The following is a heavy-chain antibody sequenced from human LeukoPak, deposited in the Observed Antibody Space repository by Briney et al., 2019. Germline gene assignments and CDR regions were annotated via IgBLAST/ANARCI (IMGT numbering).Heavy chain of an antibody. CDR2: ISAYNGNT. CDR3: ARAYNYDFWSGYYKGDYYYYYYMDV. CDR1: GYTFTSYG. D-gene: IGHD3-3*01. Sequence: ASVKVSCKASGYTFTSYGISWVRQAPGQGLEWMGWISAYNGNTNYAQKLQGRVTMTTDISTSTAYMELRSLRSDDTAVYYCARAYNYDFWSGYYKGDYYYYYYMDVWGKGTTVTVSS. J-gene: IGHJ6*03. V-gene: IGHV1-18*01.